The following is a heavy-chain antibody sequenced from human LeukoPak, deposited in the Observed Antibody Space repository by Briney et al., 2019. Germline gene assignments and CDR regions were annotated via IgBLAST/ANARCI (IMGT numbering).Heavy chain of an antibody. D-gene: IGHD6-13*01. CDR2: ISGSGGST. CDR3: VTAAAGTGLSDY. J-gene: IGHJ4*02. V-gene: IGHV3-23*01. CDR1: GFTFRSYA. Sequence: PGGSLRLSCAASGFTFRSYAMSWVRQAPGKGLEWVSAISGSGGSTYYADSVKGRFTISRDNSKNTLYLQMNSLRAEDTAVYYCVTAAAGTGLSDYWGQGTLVTVSS.